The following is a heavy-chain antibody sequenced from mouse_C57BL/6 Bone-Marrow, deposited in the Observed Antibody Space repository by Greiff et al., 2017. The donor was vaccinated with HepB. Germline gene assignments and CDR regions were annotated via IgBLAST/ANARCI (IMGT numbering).Heavy chain of an antibody. Sequence: EVKVEESGGGLVQPGGSLKLSCAASGFTFSDYYMCWVRQTPEKRLEWVAYISNGGGSTYYPDTVKGRFTISRDNAKNTLYLQMSRLKSEDTAMYYCARQSIYYYGSGMDYWGQGTSVTVSS. V-gene: IGHV5-12*01. CDR2: ISNGGGST. CDR1: GFTFSDYY. D-gene: IGHD1-1*01. CDR3: ARQSIYYYGSGMDY. J-gene: IGHJ4*01.